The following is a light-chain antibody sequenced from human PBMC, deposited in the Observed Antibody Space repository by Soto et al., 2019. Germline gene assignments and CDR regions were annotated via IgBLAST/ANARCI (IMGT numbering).Light chain of an antibody. CDR2: DAS. CDR1: QSVSSY. CDR3: QQRSNWPPVT. Sequence: EIVLTQSPATLSLSPGERATLSCRASQSVSSYLAWYQQKPGQAPRLLIYDASNRATGIPARFSGSGSGTDFTLTISILAPEDFAIYYCQQRSNWPPVTFGGGTKVEIK. J-gene: IGKJ4*01. V-gene: IGKV3-11*01.